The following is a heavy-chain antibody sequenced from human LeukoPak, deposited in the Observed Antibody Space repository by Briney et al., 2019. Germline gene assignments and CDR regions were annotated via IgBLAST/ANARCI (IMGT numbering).Heavy chain of an antibody. V-gene: IGHV3-7*01. J-gene: IGHJ4*02. Sequence: GGSLRLSCAASGFTFSSYWMSWVRQAPGKGLEWVASINQDESAKHYVDSVKGRFTISRDNAKDSLFLQMNSLRVEDTAVYYCARLYGGHTTYDYWGQGTLVTVSS. CDR1: GFTFSSYW. CDR3: ARLYGGHTTYDY. D-gene: IGHD4-23*01. CDR2: INQDESAK.